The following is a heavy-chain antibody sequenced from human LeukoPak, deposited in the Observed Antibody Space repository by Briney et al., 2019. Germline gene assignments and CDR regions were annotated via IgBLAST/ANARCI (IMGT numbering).Heavy chain of an antibody. CDR3: ARDAPYYCDRSGAFHY. CDR2: ISSSSSTI. D-gene: IGHD3-22*01. V-gene: IGHV3-48*02. Sequence: GGSLRLSCAASGFTFSSYSMNWVRQAPGKGLEWVSYISSSSSTIYYADSVKGRFTISRDNAKNSLYLHMNSLRDEDTAVYYCARDAPYYCDRSGAFHYWGQGTVVTVSS. CDR1: GFTFSSYS. J-gene: IGHJ4*02.